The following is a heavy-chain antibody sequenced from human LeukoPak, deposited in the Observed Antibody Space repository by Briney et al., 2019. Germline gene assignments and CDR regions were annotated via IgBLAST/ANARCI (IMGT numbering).Heavy chain of an antibody. D-gene: IGHD1-7*01. CDR1: GYTFANYG. J-gene: IGHJ4*02. V-gene: IGHV1-18*01. CDR3: ARDVEGTTDFDY. Sequence: ASVKVSCKASGYTFANYGISWMRQAPGPGLEWMGWISTYKGKTIYAQKLQGRVTMTTDTSTSTAYMELRSLRSDDTAVYYCARDVEGTTDFDYWGQGTLATVSS. CDR2: ISTYKGKT.